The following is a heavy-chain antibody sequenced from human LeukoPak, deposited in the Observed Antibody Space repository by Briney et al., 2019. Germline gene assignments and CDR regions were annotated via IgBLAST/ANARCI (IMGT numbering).Heavy chain of an antibody. V-gene: IGHV4-59*01. D-gene: IGHD2-21*02. J-gene: IGHJ5*02. CDR1: GGSISTYY. CDR3: ARGVVTTFDP. Sequence: SETLSLTCTVSGGSISTYYWSWIRQPPGKGLEWIGYIYYSGNTNYNPSLRDRVTISVYTSKSQISLKLSSVTAADTAVYYCARGVVTTFDPWGQGTLVTVSS. CDR2: IYYSGNT.